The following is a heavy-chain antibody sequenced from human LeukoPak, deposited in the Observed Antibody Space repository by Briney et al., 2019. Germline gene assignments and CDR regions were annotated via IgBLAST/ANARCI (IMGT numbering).Heavy chain of an antibody. CDR3: ARGSSGYYRFGANHWYFDL. V-gene: IGHV4-59*08. Sequence: SETLSLTCTVSGGSISSYYWSWIRQPPGKGLEWIGYIYYSGSTNYNPSLKSRVTISVDTSKNQFSLKLSSVTAADTAVYYCARGSSGYYRFGANHWYFDLWGRGTLVTVSS. J-gene: IGHJ2*01. CDR2: IYYSGST. CDR1: GGSISSYY. D-gene: IGHD3-22*01.